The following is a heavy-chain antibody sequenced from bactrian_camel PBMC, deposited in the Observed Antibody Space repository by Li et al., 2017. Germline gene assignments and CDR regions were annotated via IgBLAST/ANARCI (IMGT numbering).Heavy chain of an antibody. J-gene: IGHJ4*01. CDR3: VNMPQDDCTTYAWIVRGY. D-gene: IGHD1*01. CDR2: IRSDGRV. V-gene: IGHV3S53*01. Sequence: VQLVESGGDSVQSGGSLRLTCASNGNCMAWYRRPQGKECEGVAAIRSDGRVDYEESVKGRFIASRDNSKNMVYLDMNNLTPEDTAMYSCVNMPQDDCTTYAWIVRGYCGQGTQVTVS. CDR1: GNC.